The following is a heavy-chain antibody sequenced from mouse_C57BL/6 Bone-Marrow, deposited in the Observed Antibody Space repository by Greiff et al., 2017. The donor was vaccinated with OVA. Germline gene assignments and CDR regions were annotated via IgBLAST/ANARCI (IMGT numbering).Heavy chain of an antibody. CDR3: ARDHDV. CDR1: GFTFSDFY. V-gene: IGHV7-1*01. Sequence: EVMLVESGGGLVQSGRSLRLSCATSGFTFSDFYMEWVRQAPGKGLEWIAASRNKANDYTTEYSASVKGRFIVSRDTSQSILYLQMNALRAEDTAIYYCARDHDVWGTGTTVTVSS. J-gene: IGHJ1*03. CDR2: SRNKANDYTT.